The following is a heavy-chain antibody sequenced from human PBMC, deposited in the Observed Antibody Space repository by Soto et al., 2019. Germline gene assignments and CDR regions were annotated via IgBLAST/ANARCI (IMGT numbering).Heavy chain of an antibody. V-gene: IGHV3-23*01. Sequence: GGSLRLSCAASGFTFSSYAMIWVRQAPGKGLEWVSAISGSGGSTYYADSVKGRFTISRDNSKNTLYLQMNSLRAEDTAVYYCAKDHSVEVVVTAASDAFDIWGQGTMVTVSS. CDR3: AKDHSVEVVVTAASDAFDI. CDR2: ISGSGGST. CDR1: GFTFSSYA. J-gene: IGHJ3*02. D-gene: IGHD2-2*01.